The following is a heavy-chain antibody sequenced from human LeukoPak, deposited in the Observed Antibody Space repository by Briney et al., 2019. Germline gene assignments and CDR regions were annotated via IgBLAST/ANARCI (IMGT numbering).Heavy chain of an antibody. D-gene: IGHD1-26*01. V-gene: IGHV4-39*07. CDR3: ATGKERDYFYMDV. J-gene: IGHJ6*03. Sequence: GIISFRATTLYNPSLNSRVTISLDRSQNQVSLSLTSVTAADTAMYYCATGKERDYFYMDVWGKGTTVIVSS. CDR2: ISFRATT.